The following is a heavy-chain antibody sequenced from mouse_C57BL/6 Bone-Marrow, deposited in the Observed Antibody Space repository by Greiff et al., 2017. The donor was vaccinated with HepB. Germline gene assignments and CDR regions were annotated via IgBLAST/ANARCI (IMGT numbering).Heavy chain of an antibody. CDR1: GYTFTGYW. V-gene: IGHV1-9*01. CDR2: ILPGSGST. J-gene: IGHJ2*01. D-gene: IGHD2-2*01. Sequence: QVHVKQSGAELMKPGASVKLSCKATGYTFTGYWIEWVKQRPGHGLAWIGEILPGSGSTNYNEKFKGTATFPADKSSNTAYMQLSSLTPEDSAPSFCARYPPLFWFRLYTGDSWGAGAPLTVSS. CDR3: ARYPPLFWFRLYTGDS.